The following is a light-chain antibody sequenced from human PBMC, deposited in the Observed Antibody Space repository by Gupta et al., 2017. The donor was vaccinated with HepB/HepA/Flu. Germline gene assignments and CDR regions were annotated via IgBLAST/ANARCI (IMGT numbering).Light chain of an antibody. V-gene: IGKV3-15*01. CDR2: GAS. CDR1: QHVGTN. CDR3: QDDNWPLT. Sequence: EVILTQSPIILSVSPGDRVTLSCRASQHVGTNLAWYQQKVGQAPRLLVYGASSRATSIPARFIGSGSETEFSLIINSLQSEDFALYFCQDDNWPLTFGGGTRVE. J-gene: IGKJ4*01.